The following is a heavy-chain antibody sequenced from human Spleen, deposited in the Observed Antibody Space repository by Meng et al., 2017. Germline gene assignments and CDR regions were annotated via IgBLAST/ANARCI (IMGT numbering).Heavy chain of an antibody. CDR1: GFTFSNYG. CDR3: ARGNYSSGLYYPSDY. Sequence: GESLKISCTVSGFTFSNYGMHWVRQAPGKGLEWAAVIWYDGSNIFYAESVKGRFTISRDNSKNTLFLQMNSLRTEDSALYYCARGNYSSGLYYPSDYWGQGTLVTVSS. D-gene: IGHD3-22*01. J-gene: IGHJ4*02. V-gene: IGHV3-33*01. CDR2: IWYDGSNI.